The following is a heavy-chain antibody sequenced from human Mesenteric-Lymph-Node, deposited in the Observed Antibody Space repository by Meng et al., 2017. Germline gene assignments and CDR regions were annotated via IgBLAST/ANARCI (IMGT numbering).Heavy chain of an antibody. CDR2: INVGNDKR. CDR1: GYTFTSYG. CDR3: ARDRPYFDSNWFDP. V-gene: IGHV1-3*01. Sequence: QVQLVQSGAELKKPGPSVKVSCKAAGYTFTSYGIHWVRQAPGQGLEWMGWINVGNDKRKYSQKFQGRVTITRDTSASTAYMEVSSLRSEDTAVYYCARDRPYFDSNWFDPWGQGTLVTVSS. D-gene: IGHD3-9*01. J-gene: IGHJ5*02.